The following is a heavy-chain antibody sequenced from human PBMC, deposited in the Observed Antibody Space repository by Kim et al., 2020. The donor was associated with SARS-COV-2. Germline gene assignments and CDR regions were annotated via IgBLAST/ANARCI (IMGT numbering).Heavy chain of an antibody. CDR3: TSAGYYDAY. CDR2: SEK. J-gene: IGHJ4*02. V-gene: IGHV3-7*03. D-gene: IGHD3-22*01. Sequence: SEKYYVDSVKGRFTISRDNAKNSLYLQMNSLRAEDTAVYYCTSAGYYDAYWGQGTLVTVSS.